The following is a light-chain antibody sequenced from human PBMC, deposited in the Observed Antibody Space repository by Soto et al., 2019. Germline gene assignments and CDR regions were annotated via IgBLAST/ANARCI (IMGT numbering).Light chain of an antibody. V-gene: IGKV3-20*01. Sequence: EIALTQSPGTLSLSPGEGATLSCRASQSVSNNFVAWYQQRPGKAPRVLIYGSSSRASGIPDRFSGSGSGTDFTLTISRLEPEDFAVYYCQQYCCSLLSFGGGTKVEIK. CDR2: GSS. CDR3: QQYCCSLLS. CDR1: QSVSNNF. J-gene: IGKJ4*01.